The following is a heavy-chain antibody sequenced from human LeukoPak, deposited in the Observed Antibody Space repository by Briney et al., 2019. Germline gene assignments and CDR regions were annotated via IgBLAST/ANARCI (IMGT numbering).Heavy chain of an antibody. CDR3: ARGPLWIQLLYYFDY. Sequence: GGSLRLSCAASGFTVSTNYMNWVRQAPGKGLEWVSLIYSDGSTYYADSVKGRFTISRDNSKNTLYLQMNSLRAEDTAVYYCARGPLWIQLLYYFDYWGQGTLVTVSP. CDR2: IYSDGST. CDR1: GFTVSTNY. V-gene: IGHV3-66*01. J-gene: IGHJ4*02. D-gene: IGHD5-18*01.